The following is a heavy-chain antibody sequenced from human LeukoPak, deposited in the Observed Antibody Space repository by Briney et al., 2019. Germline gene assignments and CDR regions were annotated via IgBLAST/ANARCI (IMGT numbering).Heavy chain of an antibody. J-gene: IGHJ4*02. D-gene: IGHD3-3*01. V-gene: IGHV3-7*01. CDR1: GFTSGRYW. CDR2: IMPDGSEK. CDR3: MRDFDPITIFGVDFDY. Sequence: GGSMRLSCPASGFTSGRYWMSWVRQAPGEGMEWVANIMPDGSEKYYVGSVKGRFTISRDNAKNSQYLQMNSLRAEDTAVYYCMRDFDPITIFGVDFDYWDQGTLVTVSS.